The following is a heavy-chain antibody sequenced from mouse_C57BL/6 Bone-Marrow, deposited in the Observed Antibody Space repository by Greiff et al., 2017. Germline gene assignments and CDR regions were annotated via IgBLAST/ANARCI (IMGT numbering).Heavy chain of an antibody. CDR3: ARTVFDGYYGNAMYY. CDR2: IYPGDGDT. CDR1: GYAFSSYW. J-gene: IGHJ4*01. V-gene: IGHV1-80*01. Sequence: QVQLQQSGAELVKPGASVKISCKASGYAFSSYWMNWVKQRPGKGLEWIGQIYPGDGDTNYNGKFKGKATLTADKYSSTAYMQLSSLTSEDSAVYFYARTVFDGYYGNAMYYWGQGTSVTVSS. D-gene: IGHD2-3*01.